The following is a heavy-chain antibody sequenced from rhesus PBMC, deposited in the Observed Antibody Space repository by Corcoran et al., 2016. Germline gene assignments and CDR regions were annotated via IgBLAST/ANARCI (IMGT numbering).Heavy chain of an antibody. CDR1: GGSIRTKW. V-gene: IGHV4-173*01. J-gene: IGHJ4*01. D-gene: IGHD2-2*01. Sequence: QLQLQESGPGLVKPSEPLSLTCAVSGGSIRTKWWKWIRQPPGKGLEWIGRIAGRVGRTSNNPALKSRVTISTDTSKNQFSLKLNPVTAADTAVYYCARDRGHCDSNTCYQGFDYWGQGVLVTVSS. CDR2: IAGRVGRT. CDR3: ARDRGHCDSNTCYQGFDY.